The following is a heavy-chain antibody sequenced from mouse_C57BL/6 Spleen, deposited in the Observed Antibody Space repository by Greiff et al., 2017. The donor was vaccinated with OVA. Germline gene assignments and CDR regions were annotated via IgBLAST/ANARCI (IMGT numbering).Heavy chain of an antibody. CDR2: INPSTGGT. V-gene: IGHV1-42*01. Sequence: SGPELVKPGASVKISCKASGYSFTGYYMNWVKQSPEKSLEWIGEINPSTGGTTYNQKFKAKATLTVDKSSSTAYMQLKSLTSEDSAVYYCASTTVVATEYFDVWGTGTTVTVSS. CDR3: ASTTVVATEYFDV. D-gene: IGHD1-1*01. CDR1: GYSFTGYY. J-gene: IGHJ1*03.